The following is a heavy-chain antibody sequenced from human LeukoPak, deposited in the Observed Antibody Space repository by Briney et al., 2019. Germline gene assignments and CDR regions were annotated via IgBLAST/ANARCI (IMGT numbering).Heavy chain of an antibody. J-gene: IGHJ4*02. CDR1: GGSFSGYY. D-gene: IGHD6-13*01. CDR3: ARVGLAAAGYDYYFDY. Sequence: SETLSLTCAVYGGSFSGYYWSWIRQPPGKGLEWIGEINHSGSTNYNPSLKSRVTISVDTSKNQFSLKLSSVTAADMAVYYCARVGLAAAGYDYYFDYWGQGTLVTVSS. V-gene: IGHV4-34*01. CDR2: INHSGST.